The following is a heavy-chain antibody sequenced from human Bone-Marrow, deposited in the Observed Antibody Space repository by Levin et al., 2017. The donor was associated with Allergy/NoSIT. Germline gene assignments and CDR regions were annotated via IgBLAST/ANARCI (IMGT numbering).Heavy chain of an antibody. J-gene: IGHJ6*02. V-gene: IGHV3-74*01. Sequence: LTFSSSFFPFLLSFLHWVRQAPGKGLVCVSCIYGDGSSPTYADSVKGRFTISLSPAKNTLYLEMSSLRAEDTAVYYCARDQGYAMDVWGQGTTVIVSS. CDR3: ARDQGYAMDV. CDR1: FFPFLLSF. CDR2: IYGDGSSP.